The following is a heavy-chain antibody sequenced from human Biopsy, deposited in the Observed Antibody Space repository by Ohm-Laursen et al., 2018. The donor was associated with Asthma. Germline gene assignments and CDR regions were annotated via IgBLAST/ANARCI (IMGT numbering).Heavy chain of an antibody. Sequence: SSVKVSCKAPGGTFRNFATSWVRQAPGQGLEWLGGIMTVFGTTNYAQRFQGRVTITADESTSTAYMEVTSLRSEDTAIYYCARCQVGYSSGWSLLLKKIYYSGMDVWGQGTAVTVSS. D-gene: IGHD6-19*01. V-gene: IGHV1-69*01. CDR3: ARCQVGYSSGWSLLLKKIYYSGMDV. J-gene: IGHJ6*02. CDR2: IMTVFGTT. CDR1: GGTFRNFA.